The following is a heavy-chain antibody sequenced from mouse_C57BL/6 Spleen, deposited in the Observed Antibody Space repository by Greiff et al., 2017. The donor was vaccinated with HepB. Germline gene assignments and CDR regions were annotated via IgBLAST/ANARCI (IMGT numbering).Heavy chain of an antibody. CDR2: ISYDGSN. V-gene: IGHV3-6*01. CDR1: GYSITSGYY. D-gene: IGHD2-3*01. Sequence: EVKVEESGPGLVKPSQSLSLTCSVTGYSITSGYYWNWIRQFPGNKLEWMGYISYDGSNNYNPSLKNRISITRDTSKNQFFLKLNSVTTEDTATYYCVRDGYYGAMDYWGQGTSVTVSS. CDR3: VRDGYYGAMDY. J-gene: IGHJ4*01.